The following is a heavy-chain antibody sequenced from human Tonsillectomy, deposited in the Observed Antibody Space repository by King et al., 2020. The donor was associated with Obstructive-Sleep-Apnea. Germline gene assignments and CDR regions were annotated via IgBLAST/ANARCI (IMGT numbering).Heavy chain of an antibody. CDR3: ARAYRGYYFDY. D-gene: IGHD1-26*01. CDR1: GGSISSYY. Sequence: VQLQESGPGLVKPSETLSLTCNVSGGSISSYYWSWIRQPPGKGLEWIGDIYYSGSTNYNPSLKSRVTISVDTSKNQFSLNLTSVTAADTAVYYCARAYRGYYFDYWGQGTLVTVSS. CDR2: IYYSGST. J-gene: IGHJ4*02. V-gene: IGHV4-59*12.